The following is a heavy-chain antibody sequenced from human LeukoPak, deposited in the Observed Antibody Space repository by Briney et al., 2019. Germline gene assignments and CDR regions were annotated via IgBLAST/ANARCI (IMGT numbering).Heavy chain of an antibody. J-gene: IGHJ4*02. D-gene: IGHD3-9*01. CDR3: ARSYDILTGYLSPYYFDY. CDR2: INHSGST. V-gene: IGHV4-34*01. Sequence: SETLSLTCAVYGGSFSGYYWSWIRQPPGKGLEWIGEINHSGSTNYNPSLKSRVTISVDTSKNQFSLKLSSVTAADTAVYYCARSYDILTGYLSPYYFDYWGQGTLVTVSS. CDR1: GGSFSGYY.